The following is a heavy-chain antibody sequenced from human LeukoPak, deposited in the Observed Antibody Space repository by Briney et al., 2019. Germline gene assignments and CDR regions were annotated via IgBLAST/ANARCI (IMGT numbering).Heavy chain of an antibody. J-gene: IGHJ6*03. CDR1: GYTFTGYY. D-gene: IGHD3-9*01. CDR3: ARNQWGYYDILTGFPYYYYYMDV. Sequence: GASVRVSCKASGYTFTGYYMHWVRQAPGQGLEWMGWINPNSGGTNYAQKFQGRVTMTRDTSISTAYMELSRLRSDGTAVYYCARNQWGYYDILTGFPYYYYYMDVWGKGTTVTVSS. V-gene: IGHV1-2*02. CDR2: INPNSGGT.